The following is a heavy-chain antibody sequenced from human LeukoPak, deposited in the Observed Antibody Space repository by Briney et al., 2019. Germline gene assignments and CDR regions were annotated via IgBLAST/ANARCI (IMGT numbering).Heavy chain of an antibody. CDR3: ARDLYLTGTTRFDY. CDR2: ISYDGSNK. CDR1: GLSFINYD. V-gene: IGHV3-30*19. D-gene: IGHD1-7*01. Sequence: GGSLRLSCAASGLSFINYDILWVRQAPGKGLEWVAVISYDGSNKYYADSVKGRFTISRDNSKNTLYLQMNSLRAEDTAVYYCARDLYLTGTTRFDYWGQGTLVTVSS. J-gene: IGHJ4*02.